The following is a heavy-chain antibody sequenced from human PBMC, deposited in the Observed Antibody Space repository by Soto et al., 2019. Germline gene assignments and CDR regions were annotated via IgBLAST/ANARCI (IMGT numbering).Heavy chain of an antibody. CDR1: GFIFTSYG. CDR3: ANDAWPAGQQLVPFDD. J-gene: IGHJ4*02. D-gene: IGHD6-13*01. V-gene: IGHV3-30*18. CDR2: ISYDGSKR. Sequence: QVQLVESGGGVVQPGRSLRLSCTASGFIFTSYGMHWVRQAPGKGLEWVAVISYDGSKRYYAESLKDRLTISRDNSKNTLNLHMDSLRVEDTAIYYCANDAWPAGQQLVPFDDWGQGTLVTVSS.